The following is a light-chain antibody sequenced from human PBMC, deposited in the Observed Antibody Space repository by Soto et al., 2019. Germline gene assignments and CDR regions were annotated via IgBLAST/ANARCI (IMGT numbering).Light chain of an antibody. J-gene: IGKJ4*01. CDR1: QSVSSN. CDR2: GAS. Sequence: IVLTQSPATLSVSPGERATLSCRASQSVSSNLAWYQQKPGQAPRILIYGASTRATGIPARFSGSGSGTEFTLTINSPQSEDFSVYYCQHYNNWPLTFGGGTKVDIK. CDR3: QHYNNWPLT. V-gene: IGKV3-15*01.